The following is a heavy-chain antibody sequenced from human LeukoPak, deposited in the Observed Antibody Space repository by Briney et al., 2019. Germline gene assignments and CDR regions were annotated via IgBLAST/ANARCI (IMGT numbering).Heavy chain of an antibody. D-gene: IGHD5-24*01. V-gene: IGHV3-33*06. CDR2: IWYDGSNK. CDR1: GFTFSDSG. CDR3: AKGRWVQPAGYLDF. Sequence: GGPLRLSCAASGFTFSDSGMYWVRQSPGKGLEWVALIWYDGSNKYYADSVKGRFTISRDNSKNTLYLQMNSPRAEDTAVYYCAKGRWVQPAGYLDFSGQGNLVTVSA. J-gene: IGHJ4*02.